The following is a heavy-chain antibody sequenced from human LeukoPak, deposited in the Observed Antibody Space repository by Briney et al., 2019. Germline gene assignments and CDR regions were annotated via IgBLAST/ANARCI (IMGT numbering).Heavy chain of an antibody. CDR1: GLTFNNYA. D-gene: IGHD1-26*01. CDR3: AKEKDSGSYKYYFDY. Sequence: GGSLRLSCAASGLTFNNYAMSWVRQAPGKGLEWVSAISKSGDHTYYAASAKGRFTIYRDNSKNTQYLQMNSLRAEDTALYYCAKEKDSGSYKYYFDYWGQGTLVTVSS. V-gene: IGHV3-23*01. J-gene: IGHJ4*02. CDR2: ISKSGDHT.